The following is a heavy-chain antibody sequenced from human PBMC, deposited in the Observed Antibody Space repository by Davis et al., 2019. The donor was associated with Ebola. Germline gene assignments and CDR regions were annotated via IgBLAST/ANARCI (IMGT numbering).Heavy chain of an antibody. Sequence: GGSLRLSCAASGLTFSTYSMRWVCKAPGKGLEWVSYLSSSSNTIYYADSVEGQFTISRDNSKCSMYLKMNSLSVQDTAVYYCARGGVWRSIRSNYFDYWGQGALVTVSS. CDR1: GLTFSTYS. CDR2: LSSSSNTI. J-gene: IGHJ4*02. D-gene: IGHD3-16*01. CDR3: ARGGVWRSIRSNYFDY. V-gene: IGHV3-48*01.